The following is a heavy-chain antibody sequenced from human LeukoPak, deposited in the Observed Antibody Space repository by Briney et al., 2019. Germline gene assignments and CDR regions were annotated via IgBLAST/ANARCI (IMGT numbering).Heavy chain of an antibody. CDR1: GFTFSSYG. CDR3: AKGRAWIWNWFDP. J-gene: IGHJ5*02. Sequence: GGSLRLSCAASGFTFSSYGMHWVRRAPGKGLEWVAFIRYDGSNKYYADSVKGRFTISRDNSKNTLYLQMNSLRAEDTAVYYCAKGRAWIWNWFDPRGQGTLVTVSS. CDR2: IRYDGSNK. D-gene: IGHD5-12*01. V-gene: IGHV3-30*02.